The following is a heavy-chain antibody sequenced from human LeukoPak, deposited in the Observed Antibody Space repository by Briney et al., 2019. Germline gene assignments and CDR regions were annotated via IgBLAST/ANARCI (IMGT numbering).Heavy chain of an antibody. D-gene: IGHD5-12*01. CDR1: GYSFTSYW. J-gene: IGHJ5*02. Sequence: GEPLKISCKGSGYSFTSYWIGWVRQMPGKGLEWMGIIYPGDSDTRYSPSFQGQVTISADKSISTAYLQWSSLKASDTAMYYCARRWYSGYDLHNWFDPWGQGTLVTVSS. CDR2: IYPGDSDT. V-gene: IGHV5-51*01. CDR3: ARRWYSGYDLHNWFDP.